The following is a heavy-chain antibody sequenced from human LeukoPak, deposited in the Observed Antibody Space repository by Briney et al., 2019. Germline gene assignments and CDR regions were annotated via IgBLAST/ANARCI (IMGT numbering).Heavy chain of an antibody. D-gene: IGHD6-6*01. J-gene: IGHJ4*02. CDR3: ATAVGAARPYFDY. V-gene: IGHV3-33*01. CDR2: IWYDGSNK. Sequence: GRSLRLSCAASGFTFSSYGMHWVRQAPGKGLEWVAVIWYDGSNKYYADSVKGRFTISRDNSKNTLYLQMNSLRAEDTAVYYCATAVGAARPYFDYWGQGTLVTVSS. CDR1: GFTFSSYG.